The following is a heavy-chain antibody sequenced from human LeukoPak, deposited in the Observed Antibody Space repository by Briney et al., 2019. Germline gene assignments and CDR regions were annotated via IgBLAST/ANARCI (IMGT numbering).Heavy chain of an antibody. Sequence: PGGSLRLSCAASGFTFGTSEMNWVRQAPGKGLEWVSYISSLGTKIYYADSVKGRFTISRDNSKSTLYLQMNSLRAEDTAVYYCARGGYSYGGFDYWGQGTLVTVSS. D-gene: IGHD5-18*01. CDR2: ISSLGTKI. J-gene: IGHJ4*02. V-gene: IGHV3-48*03. CDR3: ARGGYSYGGFDY. CDR1: GFTFGTSE.